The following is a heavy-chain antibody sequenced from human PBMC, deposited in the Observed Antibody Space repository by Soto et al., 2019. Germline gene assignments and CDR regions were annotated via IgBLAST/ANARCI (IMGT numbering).Heavy chain of an antibody. CDR2: INHSGST. J-gene: IGHJ4*02. V-gene: IGHV4-34*01. CDR3: ARGMVMVRGVISYYFDY. D-gene: IGHD3-10*01. Sequence: PSETLSLTCAVYGGSFSGYYWSWIRQPPGKGLEWIGEINHSGSTNYNPSLKSRATISVDTSKNQFSLKLSSVTAADTAVYYCARGMVMVRGVISYYFDYWGQGTLVTVSS. CDR1: GGSFSGYY.